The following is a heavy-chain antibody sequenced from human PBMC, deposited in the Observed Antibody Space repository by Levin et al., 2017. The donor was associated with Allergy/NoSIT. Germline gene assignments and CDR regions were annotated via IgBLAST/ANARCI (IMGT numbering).Heavy chain of an antibody. CDR2: IYYSGST. J-gene: IGHJ6*03. CDR3: ARDGSVMGRSGWPYYHYYYTDV. Sequence: SETLSLTCTVSGGSISSYYWSWIRQPPGKGLEWIVYIYYSGSTNYNPSLKSRVTISVDKSKNQFSLTLSSVTAADPAVYYCARDGSVMGRSGWPYYHYYYTDVWRKGTTVTVSS. CDR1: GGSISSYY. V-gene: IGHV4-59*01. D-gene: IGHD6-19*01.